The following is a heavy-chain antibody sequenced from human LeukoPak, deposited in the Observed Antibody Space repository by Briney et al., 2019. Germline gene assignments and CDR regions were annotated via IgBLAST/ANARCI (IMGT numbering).Heavy chain of an antibody. Sequence: SETLSLTCTVSGGSISSYYWSWIRQPPGKGLEWIGYIYYSGSTNYNPSLKSRVTISVGTSKNQFSLKLSSVTAADTAVYYCARSYSGSYYGYYFDYWGQGTLVTVSS. J-gene: IGHJ4*02. CDR2: IYYSGST. D-gene: IGHD1-26*01. V-gene: IGHV4-59*01. CDR3: ARSYSGSYYGYYFDY. CDR1: GGSISSYY.